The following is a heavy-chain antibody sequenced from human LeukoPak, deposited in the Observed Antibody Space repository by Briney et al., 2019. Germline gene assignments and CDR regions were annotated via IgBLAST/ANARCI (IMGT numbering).Heavy chain of an antibody. CDR2: ITSNRGGA. D-gene: IGHD3-3*01. CDR1: GYTFTGYY. Sequence: ASVKLSCKASGYTFTGYYMHWVRQAPGQGLEWMGWITSNRGGANFAQKFQGRVTITRDTSISTFFMGLGRLRSDDTAVYYCARARSSDWDYDFWSGTDWFDPWGQGTLVTVSS. CDR3: ARARSSDWDYDFWSGTDWFDP. V-gene: IGHV1-2*02. J-gene: IGHJ5*02.